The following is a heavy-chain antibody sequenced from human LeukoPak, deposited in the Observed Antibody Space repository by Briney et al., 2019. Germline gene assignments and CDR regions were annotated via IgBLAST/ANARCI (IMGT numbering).Heavy chain of an antibody. D-gene: IGHD3-22*01. CDR3: ARDAYYYDSSGYYTGLPSDY. CDR1: GGTFSSYA. Sequence: SVKVSCKASGGTFSSYAISWVRQAPGQGLEWMGGIIPIFGTANYAQKFQGRVTITTDESTGTAYMELSSLRSEDTAVYYCARDAYYYDSSGYYTGLPSDYWGQGTLVTVSS. V-gene: IGHV1-69*05. CDR2: IIPIFGTA. J-gene: IGHJ4*02.